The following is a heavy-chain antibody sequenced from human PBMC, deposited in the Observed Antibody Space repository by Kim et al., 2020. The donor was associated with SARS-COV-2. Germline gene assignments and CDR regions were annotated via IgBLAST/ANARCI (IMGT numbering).Heavy chain of an antibody. CDR3: LKGGWGWIWDY. J-gene: IGHJ4*02. D-gene: IGHD2-21*01. V-gene: IGHV3-23*01. Sequence: GGSLRLSCTTSGFTFTGHAMSWVRQAPGKGLELVSSIDGSDGTTYYVDSVKGRFSISRHDSKNTLYLQMSAVRADDTAAYYCLKGGWGWIWDYWGQGTLVPVSS. CDR1: GFTFTGHA. CDR2: IDGSDGTT.